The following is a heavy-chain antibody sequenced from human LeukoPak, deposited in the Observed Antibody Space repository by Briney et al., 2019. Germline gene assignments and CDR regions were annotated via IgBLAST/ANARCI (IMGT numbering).Heavy chain of an antibody. CDR1: GFTFSIYW. Sequence: GGSLRLSCSASGFTFSIYWMHWVRQAPGKGLVWVSRMNSDGSSTNYADSVKGRSTISRDSVKHTLYLQMNSLRVEDTAVYYCVREVYSSSDWYFDLWGRGTLVTVSS. CDR3: VREVYSSSDWYFDL. J-gene: IGHJ2*01. D-gene: IGHD6-13*01. CDR2: MNSDGSST. V-gene: IGHV3-74*01.